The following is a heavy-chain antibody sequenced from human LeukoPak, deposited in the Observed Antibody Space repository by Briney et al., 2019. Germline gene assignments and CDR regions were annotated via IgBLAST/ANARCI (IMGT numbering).Heavy chain of an antibody. Sequence: ASVKVSCKASGYTFTSYYMHWVRQATGQGLEWMGWMNPNSGNTGYAQKFQGRVTMTRNTSISTAYMELSSLRSEDTAVYYCARAATMAPQDVLGYWGQGTLVTVSS. D-gene: IGHD3-10*01. V-gene: IGHV1-8*02. CDR3: ARAATMAPQDVLGY. CDR1: GYTFTSYY. CDR2: MNPNSGNT. J-gene: IGHJ4*02.